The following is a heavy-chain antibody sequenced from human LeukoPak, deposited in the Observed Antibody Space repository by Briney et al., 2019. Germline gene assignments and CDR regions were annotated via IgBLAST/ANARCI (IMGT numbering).Heavy chain of an antibody. D-gene: IGHD1-1*01. CDR1: GFPFIEYS. Sequence: PGGSLRLSCTASGFPFIEYSMNWVRQAPGKGLEWISYIGIDSGNTKYADSVRGRFTISTDKAKNLLYLQMNSLRVEDTAVYYCARDHNYAFDNWGQGTLVSVAS. J-gene: IGHJ4*02. CDR2: IGIDSGNT. CDR3: ARDHNYAFDN. V-gene: IGHV3-48*01.